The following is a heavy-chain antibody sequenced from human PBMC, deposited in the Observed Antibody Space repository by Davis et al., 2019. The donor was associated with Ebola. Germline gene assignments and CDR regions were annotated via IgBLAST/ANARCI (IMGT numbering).Heavy chain of an antibody. CDR2: ISGGGGST. D-gene: IGHD4-17*01. Sequence: GGSLRLSCAASGFTFSSYAMSWVRQAPGKGLEWVSAISGGGGSTYYADSVKGRFSISRDNSKNTLYLQMNSLRAEDTAVYYCAREGYGDYFFDSWGQGTLVTVSS. CDR3: AREGYGDYFFDS. J-gene: IGHJ4*02. CDR1: GFTFSSYA. V-gene: IGHV3-23*01.